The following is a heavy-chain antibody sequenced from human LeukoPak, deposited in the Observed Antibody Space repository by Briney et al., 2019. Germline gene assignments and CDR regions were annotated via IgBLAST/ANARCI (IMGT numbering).Heavy chain of an antibody. CDR3: ASNRNTPEKSLDY. D-gene: IGHD3-16*02. V-gene: IGHV4-38-2*01. Sequence: SETLSLTCAISGYSISSGYYWGWIRQPPGKGLEWIGSIYHSGSTYYNPSLKSRVTISVDTSKNQFSLKLSSVTAADTAVYYCASNRNTPEKSLDYWGQGTLVTVSS. CDR2: IYHSGST. J-gene: IGHJ4*02. CDR1: GYSISSGYY.